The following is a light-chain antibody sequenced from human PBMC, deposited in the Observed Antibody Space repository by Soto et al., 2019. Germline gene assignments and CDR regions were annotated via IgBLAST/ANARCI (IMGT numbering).Light chain of an antibody. J-gene: IGLJ2*01. CDR2: SNS. Sequence: QAVVTQPPSASGTPGQRVTISCSGGSSNIGINAVNWYQQLPGTAPKLLLYSNSQRPSGVPDRFSGSKSGTSASLAISGLHSEDEADYYCAAWDDSLNGVVFGGGTKVPVL. CDR1: SSNIGINA. CDR3: AAWDDSLNGVV. V-gene: IGLV1-44*01.